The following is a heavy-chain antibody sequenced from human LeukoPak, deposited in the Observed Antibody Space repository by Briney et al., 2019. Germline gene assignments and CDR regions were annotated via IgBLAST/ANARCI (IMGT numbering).Heavy chain of an antibody. CDR2: IYYSGST. J-gene: IGHJ4*02. V-gene: IGHV4-59*01. CDR3: ARDGDGYTPNFVY. D-gene: IGHD5-24*01. CDR1: GGSISSYY. Sequence: SETLSLTCTVPGGSISSYYWSWIRQPPGKGLEWIGYIYYSGSTNYNPSLKSRVTISVDTSENQFSLKLSSVTVADTAVYYCARDGDGYTPNFVYWGQGTLVTVSS.